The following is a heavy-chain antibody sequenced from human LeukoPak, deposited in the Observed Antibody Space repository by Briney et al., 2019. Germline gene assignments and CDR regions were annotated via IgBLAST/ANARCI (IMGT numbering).Heavy chain of an antibody. J-gene: IGHJ3*02. D-gene: IGHD3-3*01. Sequence: AAVTVSCKASGYTFTSYDISGVRQPPAQGLEGMGWISAYNGNTNYDQKLQGRVTMTTDTSTSTAYMELRSLRSDDTAVYYCARDGRWYYDFWSARNEAFDIWGQGTMVTVSS. CDR1: GYTFTSYD. V-gene: IGHV1-18*01. CDR3: ARDGRWYYDFWSARNEAFDI. CDR2: ISAYNGNT.